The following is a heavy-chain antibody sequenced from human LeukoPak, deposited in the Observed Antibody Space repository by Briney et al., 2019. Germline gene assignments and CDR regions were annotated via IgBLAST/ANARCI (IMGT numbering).Heavy chain of an antibody. J-gene: IGHJ4*02. CDR2: INAGNGNT. CDR3: ARVSSSGWSYYFDY. CDR1: GYTFTSYA. D-gene: IGHD6-19*01. V-gene: IGHV1-3*01. Sequence: ASVKVSCKASGYTFTSYAMHWVRQAPGQRLEWMGWINAGNGNTKYSQKFQGRVTITRDTSASTAYMELSSLRSEDMAVYYCARVSSSGWSYYFDYWGQGTLVTVSS.